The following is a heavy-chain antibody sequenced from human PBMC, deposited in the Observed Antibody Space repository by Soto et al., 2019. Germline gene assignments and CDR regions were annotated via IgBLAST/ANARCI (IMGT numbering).Heavy chain of an antibody. CDR1: GFGFNGYD. CDR2: ISTAGDT. Sequence: EVPLVESGGGLVQPGGSLRLSCAASGFGFNGYDMHWVRQAPGKNLEWVAAISTAGDTYYLGSVKGRFTISREDAKNSLSLQMNSLRVGDTAVYYCARGGDRFDGMDVW. D-gene: IGHD3-16*01. CDR3: ARGGDRFDGMDV. J-gene: IGHJ6*01. V-gene: IGHV3-13*01.